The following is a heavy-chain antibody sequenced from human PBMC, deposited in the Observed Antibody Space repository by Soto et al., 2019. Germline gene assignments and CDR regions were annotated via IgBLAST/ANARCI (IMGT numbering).Heavy chain of an antibody. J-gene: IGHJ4*02. CDR2: ISGSGGST. Sequence: EVQLLESGGGLVQPGGSLRLSCAASGFTFSSYAMRWVRQAPGKGLEWVSAISGSGGSTYYADSVKGRFTISRDNSKNTLYLQMSSRRAEDTAGYYCARRGSGSYSDYWGQGTLVTVSS. D-gene: IGHD1-26*01. CDR1: GFTFSSYA. V-gene: IGHV3-23*01. CDR3: ARRGSGSYSDY.